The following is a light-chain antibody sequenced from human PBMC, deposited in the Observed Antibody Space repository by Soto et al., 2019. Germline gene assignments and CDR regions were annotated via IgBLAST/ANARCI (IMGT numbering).Light chain of an antibody. Sequence: EIVLTQSPGTLSLSVGERATLSCRASQSVSSSYLAWYQQKPGQAPRLLIYGASSRATGIPDRFSGSGSGTDFTLTISRLEPEDFAVYYCQQYGSSPPWTFGQGTKVEIK. CDR2: GAS. J-gene: IGKJ1*01. CDR3: QQYGSSPPWT. V-gene: IGKV3-20*01. CDR1: QSVSSSY.